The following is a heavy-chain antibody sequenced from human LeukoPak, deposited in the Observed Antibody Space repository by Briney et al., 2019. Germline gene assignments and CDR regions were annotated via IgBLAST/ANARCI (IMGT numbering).Heavy chain of an antibody. D-gene: IGHD5-12*01. Sequence: SETLSLTCAVSGGSISSGGYSWSWIRQPPGKGLEWIGYIYHSGSTYYNPSLKSRVTISVDRSKNQFSLKLSSVTAADTAVYFYARVRIVATVTIAYYFDYWGQGTLVTVSS. J-gene: IGHJ4*02. CDR1: GGSISSGGYS. CDR3: ARVRIVATVTIAYYFDY. CDR2: IYHSGST. V-gene: IGHV4-30-2*01.